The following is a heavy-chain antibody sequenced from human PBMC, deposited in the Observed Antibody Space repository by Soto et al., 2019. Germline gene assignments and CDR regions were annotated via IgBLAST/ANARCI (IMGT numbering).Heavy chain of an antibody. CDR3: ARGGYSYGSFYYFAY. Sequence: SETLSLTCTVSGGFMSGFYWSWVRQPPGQGLEWIGYIFYSGSTNYNPSLKSRVTMSVDPSNNQFSLKLNSVTAADTAVYYCARGGYSYGSFYYFAYWGQGALVTVS. J-gene: IGHJ4*02. D-gene: IGHD5-18*01. CDR1: GGFMSGFY. CDR2: IFYSGST. V-gene: IGHV4-59*01.